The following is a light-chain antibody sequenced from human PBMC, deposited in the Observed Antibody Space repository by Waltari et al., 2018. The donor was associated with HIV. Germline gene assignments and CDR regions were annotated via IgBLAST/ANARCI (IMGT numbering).Light chain of an antibody. CDR1: KANSGENY. CDR2: GNH. Sequence: QSVLTQPQSVSGAPGPKATIPRSGRKANSGENYVSWYQQLPGTAPKLLIDGNHKRPSGIPDRFSGSKSGTSATLDITGVQSGDGADYYCETWENSLSAGVFGGGTKLTVL. CDR3: ETWENSLSAGV. V-gene: IGLV1-51*01. J-gene: IGLJ3*02.